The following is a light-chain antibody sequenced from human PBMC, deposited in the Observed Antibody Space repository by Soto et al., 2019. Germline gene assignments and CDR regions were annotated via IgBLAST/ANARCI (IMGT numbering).Light chain of an antibody. CDR2: SAS. V-gene: IGKV3-11*01. CDR1: QSVRND. Sequence: EIVLTQSPATLSLSPGERATLSCRASQSVRNDLVWYHQKPGQAPRVLIYSASNRATGIPARFSGSGSGTDFTLTISSLEPEDFAVYYCQQRTNWPPTFGGGTKXXXK. CDR3: QQRTNWPPT. J-gene: IGKJ4*01.